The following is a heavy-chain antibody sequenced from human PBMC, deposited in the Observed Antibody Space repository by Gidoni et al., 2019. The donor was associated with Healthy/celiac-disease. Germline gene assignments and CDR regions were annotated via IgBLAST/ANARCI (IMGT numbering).Heavy chain of an antibody. D-gene: IGHD4-17*01. V-gene: IGHV4-39*01. Sequence: STYYNPSLKSRVTISVDTSKNQFSLKLSSVTAADTAVYYCARHHDDYGDYVGGYWGQGTLVTVSS. CDR2: ST. CDR3: ARHHDDYGDYVGGY. J-gene: IGHJ4*02.